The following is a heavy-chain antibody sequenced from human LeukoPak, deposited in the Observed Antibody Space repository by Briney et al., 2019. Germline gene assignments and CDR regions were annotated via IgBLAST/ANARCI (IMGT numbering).Heavy chain of an antibody. CDR2: IWYDGSNK. CDR1: GFTFSTYG. CDR3: ARDGPAYCGGDCYWDY. J-gene: IGHJ4*02. V-gene: IGHV3-33*01. Sequence: GGSLRLSCAASGFTFSTYGMHWVRQAPGKGLEWVAVIWYDGSNKYYADSGKGRFTISRDNSKDTLYLQMTSLRAEDTAVHYCARDGPAYCGGDCYWDYWGQGTLVTVSS. D-gene: IGHD2-21*02.